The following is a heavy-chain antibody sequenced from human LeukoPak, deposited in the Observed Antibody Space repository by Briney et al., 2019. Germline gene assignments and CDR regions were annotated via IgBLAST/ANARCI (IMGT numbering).Heavy chain of an antibody. CDR2: INGGRSLI. Sequence: GGSLRLSCAASGFSFCTYSMNWVRQAPGKGLEWVSYINGGRSLIYYADSVKGRFTISRDNAKDSLYLQMNSLRAEDTAVYYCARDHNWGFDYWGQGALVTVSS. J-gene: IGHJ4*02. CDR1: GFSFCTYS. V-gene: IGHV3-48*04. CDR3: ARDHNWGFDY. D-gene: IGHD7-27*01.